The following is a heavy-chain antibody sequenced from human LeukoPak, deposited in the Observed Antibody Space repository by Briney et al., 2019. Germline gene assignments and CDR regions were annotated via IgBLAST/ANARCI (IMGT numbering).Heavy chain of an antibody. CDR1: GGSISSSHYY. J-gene: IGHJ4*02. Sequence: KSSETLSLTCTISGGSISSSHYYWGWIRQSPGKGLEWIGSFYYSGSTYYNPSLESRVTISVDTSKNQFSLKLSSVSAADTAVYYCARRRSGTDFDYWGQGTLVSVYS. D-gene: IGHD2-2*01. CDR3: ARRRSGTDFDY. V-gene: IGHV4-39*01. CDR2: FYYSGST.